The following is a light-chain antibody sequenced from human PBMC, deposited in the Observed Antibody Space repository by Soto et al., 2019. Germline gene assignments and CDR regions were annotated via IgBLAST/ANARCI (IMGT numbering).Light chain of an antibody. J-gene: IGLJ2*01. V-gene: IGLV2-14*03. CDR3: ASYASSNTVL. Sequence: QSALTQPASVSGSPGQSITISCTGTSSDIGGYNYVSWYQQHPGKAPKLMIYDVSDRPSGVSNRFSGSKSCNTASLTISGLQAEDEADYYCASYASSNTVLFGGGTKLTVL. CDR1: SSDIGGYNY. CDR2: DVS.